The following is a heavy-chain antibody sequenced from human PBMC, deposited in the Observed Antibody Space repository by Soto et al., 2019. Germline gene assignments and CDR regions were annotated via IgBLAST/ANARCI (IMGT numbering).Heavy chain of an antibody. J-gene: IGHJ4*02. D-gene: IGHD6-19*01. V-gene: IGHV3-23*01. CDR1: GFTFSSYA. CDR3: AKDRTIAVAADPFDY. Sequence: GGSLRLSCAASGFTFSSYAMSWVRQAPGKGLEWVSAISGSGGSTYYADSVKGRFTISRDNSKNTLYLQMNSLRAEDTAVYYCAKDRTIAVAADPFDYWGQGTLVTVSS. CDR2: ISGSGGST.